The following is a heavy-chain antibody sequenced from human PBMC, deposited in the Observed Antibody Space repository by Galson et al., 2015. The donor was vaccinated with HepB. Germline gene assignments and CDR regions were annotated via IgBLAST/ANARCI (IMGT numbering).Heavy chain of an antibody. J-gene: IGHJ4*01. CDR3: ARTSYCYSRGSYEGAFDY. CDR2: ISAYNGNT. Sequence: SVKVSCKASGYTFTSYGISWVRQAPGQGLEWMGWISAYNGNTNYAQKLQGRVTMTTDTSTSTAYMELRSLRSDDTAVYYCARTSYCYSRGSYEGAFDYWGQGTLVTVSS. CDR1: GYTFTSYG. D-gene: IGHD3-10*01. V-gene: IGHV1-18*01.